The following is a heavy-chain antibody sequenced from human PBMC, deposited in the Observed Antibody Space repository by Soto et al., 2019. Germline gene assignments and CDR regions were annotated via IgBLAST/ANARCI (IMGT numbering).Heavy chain of an antibody. CDR1: GFTFSSYG. CDR2: IWYDGSNK. Sequence: GGSLRLSCAASGFTFSSYGMHWVRQAPGKGLEWVAVIWYDGSNKYYADSVKGRFTISRDNSKNTLYLQMNSLRAEDTAVYYCARAEGLGYGTFDYWGQGTLVTVSS. V-gene: IGHV3-33*01. D-gene: IGHD4-17*01. CDR3: ARAEGLGYGTFDY. J-gene: IGHJ4*02.